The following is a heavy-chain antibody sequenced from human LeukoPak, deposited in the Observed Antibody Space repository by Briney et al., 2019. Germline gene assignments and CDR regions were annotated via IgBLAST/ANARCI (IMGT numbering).Heavy chain of an antibody. CDR2: IDPRDSYI. J-gene: IGHJ4*02. CDR1: GYSFTSYW. D-gene: IGHD6-19*01. CDR3: ARRDRSGWYYFDY. V-gene: IGHV5-10-1*01. Sequence: GESLKISCKGSGYSFTSYWISWVRQMPGKGLEWMGRIDPRDSYIDYSPSFQGHVTISADKSISSGYLQWSSLKASDTAMYYCARRDRSGWYYFDYWGQGTLVTVSS.